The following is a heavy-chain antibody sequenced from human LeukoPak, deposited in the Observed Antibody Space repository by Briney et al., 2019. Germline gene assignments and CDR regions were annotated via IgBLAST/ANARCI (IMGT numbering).Heavy chain of an antibody. CDR3: ARRRDLYSGSYYPFDY. CDR2: IYPGDSDT. CDR1: GYTFTGYY. V-gene: IGHV5-51*01. Sequence: KVSCKTSGYTFTGYYTHWVRQAPGQGLEWMGIIYPGDSDTRYSPSFQGQVTISADKSISTAYLQWSSLKASDTAMYYCARRRDLYSGSYYPFDYWGQGTLVTVSS. D-gene: IGHD1-26*01. J-gene: IGHJ4*02.